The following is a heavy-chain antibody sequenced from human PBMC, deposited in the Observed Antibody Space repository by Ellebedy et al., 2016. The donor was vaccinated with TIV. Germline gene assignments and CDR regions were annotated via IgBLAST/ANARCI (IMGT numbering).Heavy chain of an antibody. CDR2: IRSKANSYAT. CDR3: TCLPPH. J-gene: IGHJ4*02. V-gene: IGHV3-73*01. Sequence: GESLKISCAASGFTFSGSAMHWVRQASGKGLEWVGRIRSKANSYATAYAASVKGRFTISRDDSKNTAYLQMNSLKTEDTAVYYCTCLPPHWGQGTLVTVSS. CDR1: GFTFSGSA.